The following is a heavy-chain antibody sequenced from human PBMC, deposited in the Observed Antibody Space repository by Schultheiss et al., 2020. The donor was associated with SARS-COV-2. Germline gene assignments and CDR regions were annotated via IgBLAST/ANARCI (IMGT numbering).Heavy chain of an antibody. Sequence: ASVKVSCKASGYTFTGYYMHWVRQAPGQGLEWMGWINPNSGGTNYAQKFQGRVTMTRDTSISTAYMELSRLRSDDTAVYYCARDYYYDSSGYLAFDPWGQGTLVTVA. CDR2: INPNSGGT. D-gene: IGHD3-22*01. CDR3: ARDYYYDSSGYLAFDP. V-gene: IGHV1-2*02. J-gene: IGHJ5*02. CDR1: GYTFTGYY.